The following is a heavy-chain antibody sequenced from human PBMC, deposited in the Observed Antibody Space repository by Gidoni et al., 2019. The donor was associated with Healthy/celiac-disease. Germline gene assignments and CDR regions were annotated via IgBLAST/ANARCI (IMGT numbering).Heavy chain of an antibody. Sequence: QVQLQESGPGLVKPSETLSLTCTVSGGSISSYYWSWIRQPPGKGLEWIGYIYYSGSTNYNPSLKSRVTISVDTSKNQFSLKLSSVTAADTAVYYCARGHSGGFPYWGQGTLVTVSS. CDR1: GGSISSYY. CDR3: ARGHSGGFPY. J-gene: IGHJ4*02. CDR2: IYYSGST. V-gene: IGHV4-59*01. D-gene: IGHD3-10*01.